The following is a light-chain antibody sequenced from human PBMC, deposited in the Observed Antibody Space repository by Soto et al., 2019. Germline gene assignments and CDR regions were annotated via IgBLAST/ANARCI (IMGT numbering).Light chain of an antibody. CDR2: GAS. Sequence: EIVLTQSPGTLSLSPGERATLSCRASQSVTSRFFAWYQQRPGQAPRLLMYGASNRATGIPGTFSGRGSGTEFTLTITSLRPEDFGVYYCQQYRSWPRTFGQGTKVDIK. V-gene: IGKV3-20*01. CDR1: QSVTSRF. J-gene: IGKJ1*01. CDR3: QQYRSWPRT.